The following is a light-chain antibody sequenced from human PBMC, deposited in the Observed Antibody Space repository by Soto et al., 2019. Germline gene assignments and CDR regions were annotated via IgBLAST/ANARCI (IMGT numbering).Light chain of an antibody. CDR3: QQPNGLT. J-gene: IGKJ4*01. V-gene: IGKV1-9*01. Sequence: DIQLTQSPSFLSASVGDRATITCRASQGISSYLAWYQQKPGKAPKLLIYAASTLQSGVPSRFSGSGSGTEFTLTISSLQPEDFATYYCQQPNGLTFGGGTKVEIK. CDR2: AAS. CDR1: QGISSY.